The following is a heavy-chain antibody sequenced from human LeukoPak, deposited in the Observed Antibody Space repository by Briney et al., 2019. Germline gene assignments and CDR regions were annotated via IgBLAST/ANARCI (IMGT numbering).Heavy chain of an antibody. J-gene: IGHJ5*02. D-gene: IGHD2-15*01. CDR3: ARLVPSMIRYCSGGSCPNWFDP. CDR1: GYTLTTYP. CDR2: INTNTGNP. V-gene: IGHV7-4-1*02. Sequence: ASVKVSCKASGYTLTTYPINWVRQAPGQGLEWMGWINTNTGNPTYAQGFTGRFVFSLDTSVSTAYLQISSLKAEDTAVYYCARLVPSMIRYCSGGSCPNWFDPWGQGTLVTVSS.